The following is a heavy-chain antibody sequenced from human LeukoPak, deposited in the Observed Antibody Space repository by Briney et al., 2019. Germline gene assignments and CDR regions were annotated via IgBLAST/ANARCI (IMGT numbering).Heavy chain of an antibody. CDR3: ARGLDYYDSSGYYSSAFDI. Sequence: GGSLRLSCAASGFTFSSYSMNWVRQAPGKGLEWVSYISSSSSTIYYADSVKGRFTISRDNAKNSLYLQMNSLRAEDTAVYYCARGLDYYDSSGYYSSAFDIWGQGTMVTVSS. CDR2: ISSSSSTI. D-gene: IGHD3-22*01. J-gene: IGHJ3*02. V-gene: IGHV3-48*01. CDR1: GFTFSSYS.